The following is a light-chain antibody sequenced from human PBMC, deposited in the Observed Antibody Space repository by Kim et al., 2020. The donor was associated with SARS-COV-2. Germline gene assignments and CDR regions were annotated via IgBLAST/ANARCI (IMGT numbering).Light chain of an antibody. J-gene: IGKJ1*01. CDR1: QTVSSNY. V-gene: IGKV3-20*01. Sequence: LAPGDRATLSCRASQTVSSNYLAWYQQKPGQAPRLFIYAASSRATGVSDRFSGSGSGTDFTLTISRLEPEDFAVYYCQQYVSSPWTFGQGTKVDFK. CDR3: QQYVSSPWT. CDR2: AAS.